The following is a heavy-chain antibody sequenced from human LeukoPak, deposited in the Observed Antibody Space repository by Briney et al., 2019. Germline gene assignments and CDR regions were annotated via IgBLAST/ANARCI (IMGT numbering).Heavy chain of an antibody. CDR3: AAGTAADF. Sequence: GGSLRLSCIVSGIXFSDYYINWIRQAPGKGLGWISYISSSSSYSDYADSVKGRFTISRDNAKSALYLQLNSLRLEDTAVYYCAAGTAADFWGQGTLVTVSS. CDR1: GIXFSDYY. J-gene: IGHJ4*02. CDR2: ISSSSSYS. D-gene: IGHD6-13*01. V-gene: IGHV3-11*03.